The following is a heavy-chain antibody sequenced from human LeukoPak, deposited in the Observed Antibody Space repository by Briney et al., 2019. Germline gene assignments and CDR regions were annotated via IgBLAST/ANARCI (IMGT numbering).Heavy chain of an antibody. CDR1: GFSISSGY. V-gene: IGHV3-66*02. Sequence: GGSLRLSCVASGFSISSGYMTWARQAPGRALEWVSLLYSDDSAYYPDSVKGRITISRDNSKSTLHLQMDTLRTEDTAMYYCARDPWQGSTTLHWGQGIMVTVSS. CDR2: LYSDDSA. J-gene: IGHJ4*02. CDR3: ARDPWQGSTTLH. D-gene: IGHD1-26*01.